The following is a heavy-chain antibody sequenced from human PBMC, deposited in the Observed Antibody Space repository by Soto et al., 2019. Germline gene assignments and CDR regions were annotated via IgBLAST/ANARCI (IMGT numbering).Heavy chain of an antibody. CDR3: ASRGRITVATPDY. D-gene: IGHD3-10*01. Sequence: EVQLLESGGGLVQPGGSLRVSCAASGFSFSIYAMNWVRQAPGKGLEWVSAISGSGESTYYADSVKGRFTISRDNSKNTLYLQMNSLRAEDTAVYYCASRGRITVATPDYWGQGTLVTVSS. CDR2: ISGSGEST. V-gene: IGHV3-23*01. CDR1: GFSFSIYA. J-gene: IGHJ4*02.